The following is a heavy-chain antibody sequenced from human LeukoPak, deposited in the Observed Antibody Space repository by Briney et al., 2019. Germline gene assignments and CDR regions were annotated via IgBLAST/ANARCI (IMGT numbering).Heavy chain of an antibody. V-gene: IGHV1-18*01. Sequence: ASVKVSCKTSGYTFSSYGITWVRQAPGQGLEWVGWIRGDNGDTNYAQKLQGRVTMTTDTSTSTAYMELRSLGSDETAVYYCARGIAATFRIDYWGQGTLVTVSS. D-gene: IGHD6-25*01. J-gene: IGHJ4*02. CDR3: ARGIAATFRIDY. CDR2: IRGDNGDT. CDR1: GYTFSSYG.